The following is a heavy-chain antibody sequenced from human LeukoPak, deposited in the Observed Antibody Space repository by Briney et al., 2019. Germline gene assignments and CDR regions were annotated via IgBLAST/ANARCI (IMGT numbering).Heavy chain of an antibody. Sequence: ASVKVSCKASGYTFTSYGISWVRQAPGQGLEWMGWISAYNGNTNYAQKLQGRVTMTTDTSTSTAYMGLRSLRSDDTAVYYCAGANYYDSSGYYFLDYWGQGTLVTVSS. J-gene: IGHJ4*02. V-gene: IGHV1-18*01. CDR2: ISAYNGNT. CDR3: AGANYYDSSGYYFLDY. CDR1: GYTFTSYG. D-gene: IGHD3-22*01.